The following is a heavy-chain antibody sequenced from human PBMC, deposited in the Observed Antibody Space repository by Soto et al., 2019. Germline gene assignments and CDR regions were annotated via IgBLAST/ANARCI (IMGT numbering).Heavy chain of an antibody. Sequence: QVQLVQSGAEVKKPGSSVKVSCKASVGTFSSYAISWVRQAPGQGLEWMGGIIPIFGTANYAQKFQGRVTINADESTSKAYMELSSLRSEDPAVDYWALGGTVGRLGYWGQGTRVTVSS. CDR1: VGTFSSYA. CDR3: ALGGTVGRLGY. J-gene: IGHJ4*02. CDR2: IIPIFGTA. V-gene: IGHV1-69*12. D-gene: IGHD4-17*01.